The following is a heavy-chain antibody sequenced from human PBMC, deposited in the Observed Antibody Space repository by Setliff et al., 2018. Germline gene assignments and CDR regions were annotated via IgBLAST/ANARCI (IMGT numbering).Heavy chain of an antibody. CDR3: SRLVRYCTTTTCQSVPGAEV. Sequence: ASVKVSCKASGYALINYGISWVRQAPGQGLEWMGWIGAYTGNTNYAQKFQGRVTMATDTSTSTAYMELRSLRSDDTAVYYCSRLVRYCTTTTCQSVPGAEVWGQGTLVTVSS. D-gene: IGHD2-8*01. CDR1: GYALINYG. J-gene: IGHJ4*02. CDR2: IGAYTGNT. V-gene: IGHV1-18*01.